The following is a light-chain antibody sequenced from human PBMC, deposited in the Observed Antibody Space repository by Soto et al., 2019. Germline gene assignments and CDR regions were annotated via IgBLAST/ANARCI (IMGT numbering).Light chain of an antibody. J-gene: IGKJ5*01. CDR1: QSVSSY. V-gene: IGKV3-11*01. Sequence: EIVLTQSPATLSLSPGEIATLSFRASQSVSSYLAWYQQKPGQAPRLLIYDASNRATGIPARFSGSGSGTDFTLTISSLEPEDFAVYYCQQRSNWPRTFGQGTRLEI. CDR3: QQRSNWPRT. CDR2: DAS.